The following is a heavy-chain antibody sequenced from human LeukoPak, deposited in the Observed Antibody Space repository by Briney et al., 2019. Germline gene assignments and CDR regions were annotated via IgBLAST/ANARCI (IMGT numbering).Heavy chain of an antibody. CDR1: GFTFSSYA. V-gene: IGHV3-64*01. Sequence: PGGSLRLSCAASGFTFSSYAMHWVRQAPGKGLEYVSAISSNGGSTYYANSVKGRFTISRDNSKNTLYLQMGSLRAEDMAVYYCAREGYSNYYFDYWGQGTLVTVSS. D-gene: IGHD4-11*01. J-gene: IGHJ4*02. CDR2: ISSNGGST. CDR3: AREGYSNYYFDY.